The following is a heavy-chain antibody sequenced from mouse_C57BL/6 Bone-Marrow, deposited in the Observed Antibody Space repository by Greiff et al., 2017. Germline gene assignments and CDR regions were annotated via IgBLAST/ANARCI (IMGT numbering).Heavy chain of an antibody. Sequence: QVQLKESGAELVRPGTSVKVSCKASGYAFTNYLIEWVKQRPGQGLEWIGVINPGSGGTNYNEKFKGKAKLTADKSSSTAYMQRSILTSEDSAVYFWARWVYYYGSRYFDVWGTGTTVTVSS. V-gene: IGHV1-54*01. CDR3: ARWVYYYGSRYFDV. CDR1: GYAFTNYL. J-gene: IGHJ1*03. CDR2: INPGSGGT. D-gene: IGHD1-1*01.